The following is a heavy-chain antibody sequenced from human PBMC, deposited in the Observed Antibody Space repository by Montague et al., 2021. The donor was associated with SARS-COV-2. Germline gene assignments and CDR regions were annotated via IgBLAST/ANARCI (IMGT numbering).Heavy chain of an antibody. Sequence: TLSLTCTVSGGSISSPGYYWSWIRQPAGKELEWIGRIYTSGTTYYNPSLKSRVTISVDTSKNQFSLKLTSVTAADTAVYYCARLTAATSSLDFWGQGTLVPVSS. CDR2: IYTSGTT. D-gene: IGHD6-25*01. CDR3: ARLTAATSSLDF. CDR1: GGSISSPGYY. V-gene: IGHV4-61*02. J-gene: IGHJ4*02.